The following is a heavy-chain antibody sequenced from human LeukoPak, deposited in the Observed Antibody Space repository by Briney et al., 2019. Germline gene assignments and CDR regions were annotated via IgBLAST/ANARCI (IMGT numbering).Heavy chain of an antibody. CDR2: ISASGGSA. CDR3: AKESKYYP. J-gene: IGHJ5*02. CDR1: GFTFSSYA. Sequence: GGSLRLSCGASGFTFSSYAITWVRQAPGKGLEWVSAISASGGSAYYADSVKGRFTISRDNSKNSLYLQMNSLRAEDTAVYYCAKESKYYPWGQGTLVTVSS. D-gene: IGHD3-10*01. V-gene: IGHV3-23*01.